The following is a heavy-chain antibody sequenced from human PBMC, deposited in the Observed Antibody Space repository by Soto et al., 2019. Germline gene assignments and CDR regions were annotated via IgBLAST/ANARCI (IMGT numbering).Heavy chain of an antibody. J-gene: IGHJ1*01. Sequence: QLQLQESGPGLVKPSETLSLTCTVSGGSISSSSSYWGWIRQPPGKGLEWIGSIYYSGNTYYNPSLKSRVTISVDTSKNQFSLKLSSVAAADTAIYYCARHRADIVVVPAASGYFQHWGQGTLVTVSS. CDR2: IYYSGNT. CDR3: ARHRADIVVVPAASGYFQH. V-gene: IGHV4-39*01. CDR1: GGSISSSSSY. D-gene: IGHD2-2*01.